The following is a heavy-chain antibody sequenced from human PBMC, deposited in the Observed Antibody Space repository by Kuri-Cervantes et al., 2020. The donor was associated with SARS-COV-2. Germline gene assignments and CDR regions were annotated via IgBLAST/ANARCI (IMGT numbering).Heavy chain of an antibody. CDR3: ARDSSGWYWVLGY. J-gene: IGHJ4*02. CDR1: GYSFTSYW. Sequence: KVSCKGSGYSFTSYWIGWVRQMPGKGLEWMGIIYPGDSDTRYSPSFQGQVTISADKSISTAYMELSRLRSDDTAVYYCARDSSGWYWVLGYWGQGTLVTVSS. CDR2: IYPGDSDT. D-gene: IGHD6-19*01. V-gene: IGHV5-51*01.